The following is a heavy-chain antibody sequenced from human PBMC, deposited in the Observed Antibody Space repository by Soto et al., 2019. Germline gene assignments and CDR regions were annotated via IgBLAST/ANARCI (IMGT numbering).Heavy chain of an antibody. CDR2: IYYSGST. J-gene: IGHJ6*03. CDR1: GGSISSYY. D-gene: IGHD2-15*01. Sequence: QVQLQESGPGLVKPSKTLSLTCTVSGGSISSYYWSWIRQPPGKGLEWIGYIYYSGSTNYNPSLKSRVTISVDTSKNQFSLKLSSVTAADTAVYYCARSYRRYCSGGSCYSYYYYYMDVWGKGTTVTVSS. CDR3: ARSYRRYCSGGSCYSYYYYYMDV. V-gene: IGHV4-59*01.